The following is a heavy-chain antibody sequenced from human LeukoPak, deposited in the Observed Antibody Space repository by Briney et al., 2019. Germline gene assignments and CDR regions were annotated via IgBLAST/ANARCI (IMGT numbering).Heavy chain of an antibody. V-gene: IGHV4-59*12. CDR2: IYYSGST. CDR3: ARGPRVYGGNSELDY. D-gene: IGHD4-17*01. CDR1: GGSISSYY. Sequence: PSETLSLTCTVSGGSISSYYWSWIRQPPGKGLEWIGYIYYSGSTNYNPSLKSRVTISVDTSKNQFSLKLSSVTAADTAVYYCARGPRVYGGNSELDYWGQGTLVTVSS. J-gene: IGHJ4*02.